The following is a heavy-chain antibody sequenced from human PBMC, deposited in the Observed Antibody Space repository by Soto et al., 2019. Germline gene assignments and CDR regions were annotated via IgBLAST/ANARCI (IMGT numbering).Heavy chain of an antibody. CDR2: IRSKAYGGTT. CDR1: GFTFGDYA. V-gene: IGHV3-49*03. CDR3: TRCRHYSGSYSFGFDP. J-gene: IGHJ5*02. D-gene: IGHD1-26*01. Sequence: GGSLRLSCTASGFTFGDYAMSWFRQAPGKGLEWVGFIRSKAYGGTTEYAASVKGRFTISRDDSKSIAYLQMNSLKTEDTAVYYCTRCRHYSGSYSFGFDPWGQGTLVTVSS.